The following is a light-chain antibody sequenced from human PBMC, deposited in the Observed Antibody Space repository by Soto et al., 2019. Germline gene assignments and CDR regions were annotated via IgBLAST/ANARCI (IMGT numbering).Light chain of an antibody. J-gene: IGLJ3*02. Sequence: QSVLTQPPSASATPGQRVTISCSGGSSNIGSNTVNWYQRLPGTAPKLLIYSNNQRPSGVPDRFSGSKSGTSASLAISGLQSEDEADYYCATWDDSLNGGVFGGGTQLTVL. CDR1: SSNIGSNT. CDR2: SNN. V-gene: IGLV1-44*01. CDR3: ATWDDSLNGGV.